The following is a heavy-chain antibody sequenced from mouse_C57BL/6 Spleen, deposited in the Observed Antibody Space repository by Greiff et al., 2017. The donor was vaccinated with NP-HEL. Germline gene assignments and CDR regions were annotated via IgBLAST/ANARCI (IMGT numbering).Heavy chain of an antibody. V-gene: IGHV1-52*01. CDR2: IDPSDSET. Sequence: QVQLQQPGAELVRPGSSVKLSCKASGYTFTSYWLHWVKQRPIQGLEWIGNIDPSDSETHYNQKFKDKATLTVDKSSSPAYMQLSSLTAEDSAVYYCARRTDGFFDYWGQGTTLTVSS. CDR1: GYTFTSYW. D-gene: IGHD2-3*01. CDR3: ARRTDGFFDY. J-gene: IGHJ2*01.